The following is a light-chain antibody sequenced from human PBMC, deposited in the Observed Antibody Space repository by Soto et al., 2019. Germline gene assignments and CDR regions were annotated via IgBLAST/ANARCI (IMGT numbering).Light chain of an antibody. CDR2: GAS. J-gene: IGKJ4*01. CDR3: QQYSNWPLT. Sequence: EIVMTPSPVTLSVSPVERATLSCRASQSVTNSYLAWYQQKPGQAPRLLIFGASTRAAGIPARFSGSGSGTEFTLTISSLQSEDFAVYYCQQYSNWPLTFGGGTKVDIK. V-gene: IGKV3-15*01. CDR1: QSVTNSY.